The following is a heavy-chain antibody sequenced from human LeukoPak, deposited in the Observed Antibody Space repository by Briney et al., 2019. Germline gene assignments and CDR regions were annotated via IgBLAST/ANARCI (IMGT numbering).Heavy chain of an antibody. CDR2: INHSGST. CDR3: ARGIFIGVTYVDY. V-gene: IGHV4-34*01. Sequence: PSETLSLTCAVYGGSFSGYYWSWIRQPPGKGLEWIGEINHSGSTNYNPSLKSRVTISVDTSKNQFSLKLTSVAAADTAVYYCARGIFIGVTYVDYWGQGTLVTVSS. D-gene: IGHD2-8*01. CDR1: GGSFSGYY. J-gene: IGHJ4*02.